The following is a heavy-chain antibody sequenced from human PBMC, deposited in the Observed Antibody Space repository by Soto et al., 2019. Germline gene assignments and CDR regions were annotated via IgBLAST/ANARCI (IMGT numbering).Heavy chain of an antibody. CDR2: IFDSGIT. J-gene: IGHJ5*02. V-gene: IGHV4-30-4*01. CDR3: ASQFCSGGACFNWYDP. Sequence: SETLSLTCTVSGCSIRSSLYYWSWIRQPPGKGLEWIGYIFDSGITHYNPSLKSRVAMSVDTSKNQFSLNLTSVTAVDTAVYFCASQFCSGGACFNWYDPWGHGTLVTVSS. CDR1: GCSIRSSLYY. D-gene: IGHD2-21*02.